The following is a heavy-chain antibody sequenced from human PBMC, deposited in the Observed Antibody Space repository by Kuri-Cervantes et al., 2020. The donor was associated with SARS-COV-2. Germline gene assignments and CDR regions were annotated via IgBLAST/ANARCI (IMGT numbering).Heavy chain of an antibody. CDR2: VNLSEGT. D-gene: IGHD2-2*01. V-gene: IGHV4-34*01. Sequence: SETLSLTCAVSSGSISNHYWCWVRQPPGKGMEWIWDVNLSEGTNYNPTLKIRLTISVDTSKNQFSLKMRSVTAGDTGRYYCARGLIAVIPSPILGLGPHYFSYHMDVWGPGTTVTVSS. CDR3: ARGLIAVIPSPILGLGPHYFSYHMDV. J-gene: IGHJ6*02. CDR1: SGSISNHY.